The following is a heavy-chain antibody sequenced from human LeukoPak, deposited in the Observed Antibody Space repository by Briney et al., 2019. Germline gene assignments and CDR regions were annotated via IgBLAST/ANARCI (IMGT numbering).Heavy chain of an antibody. CDR1: TGSVSSGTYY. J-gene: IGHJ6*04. D-gene: IGHD1-1*01. V-gene: IGHV4-61*10. CDR3: ARDRYSDV. CDR2: IYTSGST. Sequence: SETLSLTCSVSTGSVSSGTYYWTWIRQPAGKGLEWIGHIYTSGSTNYNPSLGSRVTISLDASKNQFSLRLTSVTAADTAVYYCARDRYSDVWGKGTTVTVSS.